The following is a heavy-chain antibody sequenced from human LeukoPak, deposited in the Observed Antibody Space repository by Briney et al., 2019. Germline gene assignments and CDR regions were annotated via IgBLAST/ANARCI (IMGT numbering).Heavy chain of an antibody. CDR1: GYTFTDYY. D-gene: IGHD5-12*01. V-gene: IGHV1-69*13. CDR2: IIPIFGTA. J-gene: IGHJ4*02. Sequence: GASVKVSCKASGYTFTDYYIHWVRQAPGQGLEWMGGIIPIFGTANYAQKFQGRVTITADESTSTAYMELSSLRSEDTAVYYCARGGPRYSGYDYWGQGTLVTVSS. CDR3: ARGGPRYSGYDY.